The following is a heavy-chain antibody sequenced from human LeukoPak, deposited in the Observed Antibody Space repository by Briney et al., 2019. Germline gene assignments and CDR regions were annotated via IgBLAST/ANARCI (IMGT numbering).Heavy chain of an antibody. CDR3: TREARVGNWFDP. V-gene: IGHV1-2*02. Sequence: GASVKVSCRASGYTFTDYYIHWVRQAPGQGLEWMGWINPDNGGTNYAQKFQGRVTITRDTSIRTVYMDLSRLRSDDTAVFYCTREARVGNWFDPWGQGTQVTVSS. CDR2: INPDNGGT. D-gene: IGHD2-2*01. J-gene: IGHJ5*02. CDR1: GYTFTDYY.